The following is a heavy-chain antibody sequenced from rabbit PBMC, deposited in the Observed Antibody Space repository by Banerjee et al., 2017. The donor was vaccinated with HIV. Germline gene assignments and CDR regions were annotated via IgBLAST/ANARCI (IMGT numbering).Heavy chain of an antibody. CDR2: IYTGSDTD. CDR1: GIDFSSYYY. Sequence: QSLEESGGDLVKPGASLTLTCTASGIDFSSYYYMCWVRQAPGKGLEWIACIYTGSDTDYYASWAKGRFTISKTSSTTVTLQMTSLTAADTATYFCARGGDVANSYYYGMDLWGPGTLVTVS. D-gene: IGHD8-1*01. V-gene: IGHV1S40*01. J-gene: IGHJ6*01. CDR3: ARGGDVANSYYYGMDL.